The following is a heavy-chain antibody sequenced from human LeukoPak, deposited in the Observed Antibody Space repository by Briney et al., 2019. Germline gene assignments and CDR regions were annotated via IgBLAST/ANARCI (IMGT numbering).Heavy chain of an antibody. J-gene: IGHJ3*02. CDR2: IYPGDSDT. D-gene: IGHD4-11*01. V-gene: IGHV5-51*01. CDR3: ATYDYMRAFDI. Sequence: GESLKISCEVSGYDFNYYWIGWVRQMPGKGLEWMGIIYPGDSDTRYSPSFQGQVTISADKSISAAYLQWSSLKASDTAMYYCATYDYMRAFDIWGQGTMVTVSS. CDR1: GYDFNYYW.